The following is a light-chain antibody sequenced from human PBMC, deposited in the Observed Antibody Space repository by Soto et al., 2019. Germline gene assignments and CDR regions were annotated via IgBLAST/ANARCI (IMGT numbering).Light chain of an antibody. J-gene: IGLJ7*01. CDR2: EGS. Sequence: QSVLTQPASVSGSPGQSITISCTGTSSDVGSYNLVSWYQQHPGKAPKLMIYEGSKRPPGVSNRFSGSKSGNTASLTISGLQAEDEADYYCCSYAGSSTFAVFGGGTQLTVL. CDR3: CSYAGSSTFAV. V-gene: IGLV2-23*01. CDR1: SSDVGSYNL.